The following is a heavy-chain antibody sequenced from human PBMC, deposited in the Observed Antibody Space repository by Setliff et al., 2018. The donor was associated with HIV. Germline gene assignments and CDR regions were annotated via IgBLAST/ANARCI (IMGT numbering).Heavy chain of an antibody. V-gene: IGHV1-69*13. CDR3: ARGMSTTTSTTIYNYGMDV. J-gene: IGHJ6*02. D-gene: IGHD1-26*01. CDR1: GGTFSSYA. CDR2: IIPIFGTA. Sequence: ASVKVSCKPSGGTFSSYAISWVRQAPGQGLEWMGGIIPIFGTASYAQKFQDRITITADDSTSTAYMGLSSLRSEDTAVYYCARGMSTTTSTTIYNYGMDVWGLGTTVTVSS.